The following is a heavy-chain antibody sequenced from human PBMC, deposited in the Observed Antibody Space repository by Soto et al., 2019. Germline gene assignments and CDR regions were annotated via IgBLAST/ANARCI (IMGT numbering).Heavy chain of an antibody. D-gene: IGHD6-13*01. Sequence: GGSLRLSCAASGFTFSSYNMNWVRQAPGKGLEWVSSISSSSSYIYYADSVKGRFTISRDNAKNSLYLQMNSLRDEDTAVYYCARAQYSSSWYPFDYWGQGTLVTVSS. CDR3: ARAQYSSSWYPFDY. J-gene: IGHJ4*02. CDR2: ISSSSSYI. CDR1: GFTFSSYN. V-gene: IGHV3-21*01.